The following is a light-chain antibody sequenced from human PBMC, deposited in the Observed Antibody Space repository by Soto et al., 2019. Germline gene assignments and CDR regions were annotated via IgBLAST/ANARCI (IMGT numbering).Light chain of an antibody. CDR2: EVS. Sequence: QSVLTQPASVSGSPGQSITISCTGTSSDIGDSNFVSWYQQHPGKAPKLIIFEVSTRPSGVSNRFSGSKSDNTASLTISGLQAEVEAHYYCSSPASTLGVFGGGTKLTVL. CDR1: SSDIGDSNF. CDR3: SSPASTLGV. J-gene: IGLJ3*02. V-gene: IGLV2-14*01.